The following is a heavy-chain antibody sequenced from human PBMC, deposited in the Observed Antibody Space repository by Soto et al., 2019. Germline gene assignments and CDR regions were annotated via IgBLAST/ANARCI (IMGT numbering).Heavy chain of an antibody. Sequence: SVEVSCTPSGYPFTSYGISWVRQAPGQGLEWMGWISAYNGNTNYAQKLQGRVTMTTDTSTSTAYMELRSLRSDDTAVYYCVRDPKQLVRTYYYYGMDVWGQGTTVTVSS. D-gene: IGHD6-6*01. V-gene: IGHV1-18*04. J-gene: IGHJ6*02. CDR3: VRDPKQLVRTYYYYGMDV. CDR1: GYPFTSYG. CDR2: ISAYNGNT.